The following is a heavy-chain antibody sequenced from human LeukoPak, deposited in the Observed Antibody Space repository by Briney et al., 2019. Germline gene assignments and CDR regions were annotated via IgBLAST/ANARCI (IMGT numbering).Heavy chain of an antibody. J-gene: IGHJ6*03. D-gene: IGHD2-15*01. CDR3: ARELRGYCSGGTCYGGGYYYYYMDV. Sequence: SETLSLTCAFSGGPSTLHYWSWIRQSPGKGLEWIGDINHGGSTSYKSSFKSRVTISLDTSKNQISLKLSSVTAADTGVYFCARELRGYCSGGTCYGGGYYYYYMDVWGKGTTVTVSS. CDR2: INHGGST. V-gene: IGHV4-34*01. CDR1: GGPSTLHY.